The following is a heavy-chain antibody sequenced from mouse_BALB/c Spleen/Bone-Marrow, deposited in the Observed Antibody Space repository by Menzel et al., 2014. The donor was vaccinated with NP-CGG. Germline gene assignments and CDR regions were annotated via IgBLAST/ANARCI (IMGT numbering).Heavy chain of an antibody. V-gene: IGHV1-77*01. J-gene: IGHJ2*01. CDR3: ARCGGLRDFDY. CDR1: GYTFTDYV. D-gene: IGHD2-4*01. Sequence: VHLVESGPELVKPGASVKMSCKASGYTFTDYVISWVKQRTGQGPEWIGEIYPGSGSTYYNEKFKGKATLTADKSSNTAYMQLSSLTSEDSAVYFCARCGGLRDFDYWGQGTTLTVSS. CDR2: IYPGSGST.